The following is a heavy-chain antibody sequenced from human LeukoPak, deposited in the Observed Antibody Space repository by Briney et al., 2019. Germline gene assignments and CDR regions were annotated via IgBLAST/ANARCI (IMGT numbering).Heavy chain of an antibody. CDR3: ARAAGGNYNYYYYMDV. J-gene: IGHJ6*03. CDR1: GYTFTSYY. CDR2: INPSGGST. D-gene: IGHD4-23*01. Sequence: ASVKVSCKASGYTFTSYYMHWVRQAPGQGLEWMGIINPSGGSTSHAQKFQGRVTMTRDMSTSTVYMELSSLRSEDTAVYYCARAAGGNYNYYYYMDVWGKGTTVTVSS. V-gene: IGHV1-46*01.